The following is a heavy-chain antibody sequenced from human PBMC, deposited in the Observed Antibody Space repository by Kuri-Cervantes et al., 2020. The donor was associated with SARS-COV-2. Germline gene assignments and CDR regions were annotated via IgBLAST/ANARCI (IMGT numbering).Heavy chain of an antibody. CDR2: ITDDGGST. V-gene: IGHV3-74*01. D-gene: IGHD6-19*01. CDR1: GFTFGSYW. J-gene: IGHJ4*02. CDR3: AKDVGMGSGWSYLDG. Sequence: GESLKISCAASGFTFGSYWMHWVRQAPGKGLVWVSRITDDGGSTNYADSVKGRFTISRDNSKNTLYLQMNSLRAEDMAVYYCAKDVGMGSGWSYLDGWGQGTLVTVSS.